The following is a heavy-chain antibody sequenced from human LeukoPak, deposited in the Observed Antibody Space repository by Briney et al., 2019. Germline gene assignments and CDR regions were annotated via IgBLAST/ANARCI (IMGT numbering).Heavy chain of an antibody. V-gene: IGHV3-21*01. J-gene: IGHJ1*01. CDR3: AREGMYSSGWYPSVVHAEYFQH. CDR2: ISSSSSYI. CDR1: GFTFSSYA. D-gene: IGHD6-19*01. Sequence: GGSLRLSCAASGFTFSSYAMSWVRQAPGKGLEWVSSISSSSSYIYYADSVKGRFTISRDNAKNSLYLQMNSLRAEDTAVYYCAREGMYSSGWYPSVVHAEYFQHWGQGTLVTVSS.